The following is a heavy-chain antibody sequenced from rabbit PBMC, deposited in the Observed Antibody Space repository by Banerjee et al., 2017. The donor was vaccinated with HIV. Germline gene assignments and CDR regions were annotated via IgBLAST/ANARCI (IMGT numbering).Heavy chain of an antibody. J-gene: IGHJ4*01. D-gene: IGHD4-2*01. CDR1: GFDLSSGYY. CDR3: ARDRPDSSDYFNL. CDR2: IYGGNSDDI. Sequence: QSLEESGGGLVKPEGSLTLTCKASGFDLSSGYYMCWVRQAPGKGLEWIACIYGGNSDDIYYASGAKGRFTISKTSSTTVTLQMTSLTAADTATYFCARDRPDSSDYFNLWGQGTLVTVS. V-gene: IGHV1S40*01.